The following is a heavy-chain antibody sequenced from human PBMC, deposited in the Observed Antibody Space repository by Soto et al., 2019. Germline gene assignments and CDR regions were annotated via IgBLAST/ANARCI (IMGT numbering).Heavy chain of an antibody. J-gene: IGHJ6*03. CDR3: GRVPYSTAMGYYYYMDV. V-gene: IGHV3-48*01. D-gene: IGHD4-4*01. CDR2: ISTSSSTI. Sequence: EVQLVESGGGLVQPGGSLRLSCAASGFTFSSYSMNWVRQAPGKGLEWVSYISTSSSTIYYADSVQGRFTISRDNAKNSLDLQMNSLRAEDTAEYYCGRVPYSTAMGYYYYMDVWGKGTTVTVSS. CDR1: GFTFSSYS.